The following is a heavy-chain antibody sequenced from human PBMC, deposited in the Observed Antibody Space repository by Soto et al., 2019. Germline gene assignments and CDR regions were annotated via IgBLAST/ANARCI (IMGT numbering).Heavy chain of an antibody. CDR3: ARGVFRFLQWFDP. J-gene: IGHJ5*02. D-gene: IGHD3-3*01. V-gene: IGHV4-61*01. Sequence: SETLSLTCTVSGASVNSENYYWSWIRQPPGKGLEWIGYVYYSGSTNYNPSLKSRATISLDTYRNQFSLKMTSMTSADTAFYYCARGVFRFLQWFDPWGQGTLVTVSS. CDR2: VYYSGST. CDR1: GASVNSENYY.